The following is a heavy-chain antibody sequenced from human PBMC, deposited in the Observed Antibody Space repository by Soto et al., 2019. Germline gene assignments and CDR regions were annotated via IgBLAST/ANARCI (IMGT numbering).Heavy chain of an antibody. CDR3: ARDLAAGDL. Sequence: ASVKVSCKASGYTFINYYIHWVRQAPGQGLEWMAIINPMGGSTNYAQEFQGRVTMTSDTSTSTVYMELSSLRFEDTALFYCARDLAAGDLWGQGTLVTVSS. J-gene: IGHJ5*02. CDR1: GYTFINYY. D-gene: IGHD6-13*01. V-gene: IGHV1-46*01. CDR2: INPMGGST.